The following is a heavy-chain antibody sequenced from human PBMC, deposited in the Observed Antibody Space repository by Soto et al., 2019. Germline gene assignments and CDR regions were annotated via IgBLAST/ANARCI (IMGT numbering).Heavy chain of an antibody. CDR3: ARAISVVPAAMFWFDP. D-gene: IGHD2-2*01. V-gene: IGHV1-69*13. CDR2: IIPIFGTA. CDR1: GGTFSSYT. Sequence: SVKVSCKASGGTFSSYTISLGRQAPGQGLEWMGGIIPIFGTANYAQKFQGRVTITADESTSTAYMELSSLRSEDTAVYYCARAISVVPAAMFWFDPWGQGTLVTVSS. J-gene: IGHJ5*02.